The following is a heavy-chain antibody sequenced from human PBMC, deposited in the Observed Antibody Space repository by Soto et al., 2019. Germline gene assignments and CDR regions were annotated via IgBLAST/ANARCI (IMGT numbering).Heavy chain of an antibody. Sequence: QVQLQESGPGLVKPSETLSLTCTVSDGSISSYYWSWIRQRPGKGLEWIGYIFYSGSTNYNPSLKSRVTISVDTSKNQFSLKLSSVTAADTAVYYCARRYGSAFDIWGHGTMVTVSS. CDR3: ARRYGSAFDI. V-gene: IGHV4-59*01. CDR2: IFYSGST. CDR1: DGSISSYY. J-gene: IGHJ3*02. D-gene: IGHD4-17*01.